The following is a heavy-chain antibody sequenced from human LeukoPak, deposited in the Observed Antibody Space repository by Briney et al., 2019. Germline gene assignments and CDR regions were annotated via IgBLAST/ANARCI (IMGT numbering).Heavy chain of an antibody. D-gene: IGHD5-18*01. CDR3: ARQGAMVTYYYYYYMDV. J-gene: IGHJ6*03. Sequence: GGSLRLSCAASGFTFSDYYMSWIRQAPGKGLEWVSAISGSGGSTYYADSVKGRFTISRDNSKNTLYLQMNSLRAEDTAVYYCARQGAMVTYYYYYYMDVWGKGTTVTVSS. CDR1: GFTFSDYY. V-gene: IGHV3-23*01. CDR2: ISGSGGST.